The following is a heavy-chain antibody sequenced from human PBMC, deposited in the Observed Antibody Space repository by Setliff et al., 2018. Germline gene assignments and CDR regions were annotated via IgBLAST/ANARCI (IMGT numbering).Heavy chain of an antibody. CDR1: GYTFTSYY. V-gene: IGHV1-46*01. CDR3: AREVLPLVREEAFYI. J-gene: IGHJ3*02. D-gene: IGHD2-2*01. CDR2: IYPSGGSI. Sequence: ASVKVSCKASGYTFTSYYMHWVRQAPGQGLEWMGIIYPSGGSISYAQKFQGRVTITRDTSASTAYVELSSLRSEDTAVYYCAREVLPLVREEAFYIWGQGTMVTVSS.